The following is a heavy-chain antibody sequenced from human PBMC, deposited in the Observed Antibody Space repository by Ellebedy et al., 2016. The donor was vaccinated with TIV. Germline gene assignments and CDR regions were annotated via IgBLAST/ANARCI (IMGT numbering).Heavy chain of an antibody. CDR2: ITHNGATT. D-gene: IGHD3-3*01. J-gene: IGHJ4*02. CDR1: GFTFTSYA. V-gene: IGHV3-23*01. CDR3: ARSVEFDY. Sequence: GESLKISCAASGFTFTSYAMTWVRQAPGKGLEWVSSITHNGATTYYADSVKGRFTLSRDNSKNTLYLQMNSRRVEDTAVYYCARSVEFDYWGQGTLVTVSS.